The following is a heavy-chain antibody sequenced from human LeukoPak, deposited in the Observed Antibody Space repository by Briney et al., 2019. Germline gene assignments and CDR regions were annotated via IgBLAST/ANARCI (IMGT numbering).Heavy chain of an antibody. CDR1: GGSISSYY. CDR2: IYYSGST. V-gene: IGHV4-59*01. J-gene: IGHJ4*02. CDR3: ARGSPIHFSTYNFDY. D-gene: IGHD2/OR15-2a*01. Sequence: PSETLSLTCTVSGGSISSYYWSWIRQPPGKGLEWIGYIYYSGSTNYNPSLRSRVTISVDTSKNQFSLKLSSVTAADTAVYYCARGSPIHFSTYNFDYWGQGTLVTVSS.